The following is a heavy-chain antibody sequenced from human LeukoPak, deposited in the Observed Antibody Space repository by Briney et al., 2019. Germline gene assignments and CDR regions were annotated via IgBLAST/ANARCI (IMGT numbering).Heavy chain of an antibody. D-gene: IGHD6-13*01. Sequence: GGSLRFSCAASGFTFSSYWMSWVRQAPGKGLEWVANIKQDGSEKYYVDSVKGRFTISRDNSKNTLYLQMNSLRAEDTAVYYCAREYRSIAAAGSFDYWGQGTLVTVSS. J-gene: IGHJ4*02. CDR2: IKQDGSEK. V-gene: IGHV3-7*01. CDR1: GFTFSSYW. CDR3: AREYRSIAAAGSFDY.